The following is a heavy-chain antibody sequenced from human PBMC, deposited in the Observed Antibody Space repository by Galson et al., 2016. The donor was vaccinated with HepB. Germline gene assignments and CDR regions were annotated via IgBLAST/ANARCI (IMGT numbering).Heavy chain of an antibody. J-gene: IGHJ4*02. Sequence: SLRLSCAASGFTFSSHWMSWVRQAPGKGLEWVANIKQDGSAKYYVDSVKGRFTISRDNAKKSLYLQMSSLRVDDTAVYYCGRAGRFIPVINVWGQGALVTVSS. CDR1: GFTFSSHW. D-gene: IGHD3-22*01. CDR2: IKQDGSAK. CDR3: GRAGRFIPVINV. V-gene: IGHV3-7*01.